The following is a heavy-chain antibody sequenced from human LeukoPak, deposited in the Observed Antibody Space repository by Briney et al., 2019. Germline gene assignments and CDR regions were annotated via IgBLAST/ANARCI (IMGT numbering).Heavy chain of an antibody. CDR2: IYYSGST. V-gene: IGHV4-61*10. CDR3: ARQWWELLDFWFDP. CDR1: GGSISSGSYY. J-gene: IGHJ5*02. D-gene: IGHD1-26*01. Sequence: SSETLSLTCTVSGGSISSGSYYWSWIRQPAGKGLEWIGRIYYSGSTNYNPSLKSRVTISVDTSKNQFSLKLSSVTAADTAVYYCARQWWELLDFWFDPWGQGTLVTVSS.